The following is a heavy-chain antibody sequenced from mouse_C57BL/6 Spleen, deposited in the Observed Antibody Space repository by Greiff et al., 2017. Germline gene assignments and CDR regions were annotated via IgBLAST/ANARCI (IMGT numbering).Heavy chain of an antibody. J-gene: IGHJ1*03. CDR1: GFTFSDYG. CDR3: ARAYGSSYTYFDV. Sequence: EVKLVESGGGLVKPGGSLKLSCAASGFTFSDYGMHWVRQAPEKGLEWVAYISSGSSTIYYADTVKGRFTLSRDNAKNTLFLQMTSLRSEDTAMYYCARAYGSSYTYFDVWGTGTTVTVSS. CDR2: ISSGSSTI. V-gene: IGHV5-17*01. D-gene: IGHD1-1*01.